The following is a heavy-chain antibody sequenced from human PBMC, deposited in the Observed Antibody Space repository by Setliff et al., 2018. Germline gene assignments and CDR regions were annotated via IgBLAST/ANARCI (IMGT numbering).Heavy chain of an antibody. CDR1: DFSVSSVYY. Sequence: SETLSLTCAVSDFSVSSVYYWGWIRQSPGKGLEWIASVYYSGTTYYNPSLESRVTMSVDTSKNHVFLKLSSVTAADTAVYYCARAHTWSLPNDNSGYPGWFDPWGQGTLVTVSS. CDR3: ARAHTWSLPNDNSGYPGWFDP. V-gene: IGHV4-38-2*01. CDR2: VYYSGTT. D-gene: IGHD3-22*01. J-gene: IGHJ5*02.